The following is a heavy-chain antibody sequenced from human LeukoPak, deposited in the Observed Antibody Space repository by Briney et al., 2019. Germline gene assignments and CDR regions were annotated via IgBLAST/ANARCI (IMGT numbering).Heavy chain of an antibody. J-gene: IGHJ3*02. CDR1: GGTFSSYA. CDR2: IIPILGIA. D-gene: IGHD4-17*01. V-gene: IGHV1-69*04. Sequence: SVKVSCKASGGTFSSYAISWVRQAPGQGLEWMGRIIPILGIANYAQKFQGRVTITADKSTSTAYMELSSLRSEDTAVYYCARSENDYGNYSPAFDIWGQGTMVTVSS. CDR3: ARSENDYGNYSPAFDI.